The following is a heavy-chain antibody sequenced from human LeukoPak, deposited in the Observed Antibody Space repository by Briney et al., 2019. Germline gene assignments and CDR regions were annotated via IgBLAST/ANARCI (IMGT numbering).Heavy chain of an antibody. J-gene: IGHJ5*02. V-gene: IGHV3-73*01. CDR1: GFTFSSYG. D-gene: IGHD2-15*01. Sequence: GGSLRLSCAASGFTFSSYGMHWVRQASGKGLEWVGRIRSKANSYATAYAASVKGRFTISRDDSKNTAYLQMNSLKTEDTAVYYCTRWTQDIVVVVAANQGFDPWGQGTLVTVSS. CDR2: IRSKANSYAT. CDR3: TRWTQDIVVVVAANQGFDP.